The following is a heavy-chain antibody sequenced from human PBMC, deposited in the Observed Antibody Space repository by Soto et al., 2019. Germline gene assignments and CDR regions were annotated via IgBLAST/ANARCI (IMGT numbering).Heavy chain of an antibody. J-gene: IGHJ4*02. V-gene: IGHV3-23*01. CDR1: GFTFSSNA. CDR2: ITNTGGDT. CDR3: ARASGESYPGSRVFDS. D-gene: IGHD3-10*01. Sequence: VGSLRLSCTASGFTFSSNAMSWVRQTPGKGLECVSIITNTGGDTLYADSVKGRFAISRDNSKNTLYLQMNNLRAEDTAIYYCARASGESYPGSRVFDSWGQGTRVTVSS.